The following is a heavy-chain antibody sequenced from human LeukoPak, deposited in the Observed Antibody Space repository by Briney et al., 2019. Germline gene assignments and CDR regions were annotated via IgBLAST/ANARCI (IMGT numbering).Heavy chain of an antibody. CDR1: GGSFSGYY. J-gene: IGHJ3*02. Sequence: EASETLSLTCAVYGGSFSGYYWSWIRQPPGKGLEWIGEINHSGSTNYNPSLKSRVTISVDTSKNQFSLKLSSVTAADTAVYYCARESVAVAGTGAGAVDIWGQGTMVTVSS. CDR2: INHSGST. CDR3: ARESVAVAGTGAGAVDI. V-gene: IGHV4-34*01. D-gene: IGHD6-19*01.